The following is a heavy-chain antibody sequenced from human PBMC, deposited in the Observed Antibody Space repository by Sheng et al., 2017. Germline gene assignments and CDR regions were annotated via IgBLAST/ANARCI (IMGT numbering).Heavy chain of an antibody. CDR3: TRQGSSSDSYYYYMDV. CDR1: GFTFSGSA. CDR2: IRSKANSYAT. V-gene: IGHV3-73*02. J-gene: IGHJ6*03. D-gene: IGHD6-6*01. Sequence: EVQLVESGGGLVQPGGSLKLSCAASGFTFSGSAMHWVRQASGKGLEWVGRIRSKANSYATAYAASVKGRFTISRDDSKNTAYLQMNSLKTEDTAVYYCTRQGSSSDSYYYYMDVWGQGTTVTVSS.